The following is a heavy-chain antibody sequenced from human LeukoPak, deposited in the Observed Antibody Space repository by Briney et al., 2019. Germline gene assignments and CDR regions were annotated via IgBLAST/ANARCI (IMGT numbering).Heavy chain of an antibody. Sequence: PGGSLRLSCAASGFTFSDYSMHWVRQAPGKGLNWVAFIRYDGNNKYYADSVKGRFTISRDNSKNTLYLQMNSLRAEDTAVYYCARERDDYDDPGPLDYWGQGTLVTVSS. CDR3: ARERDDYDDPGPLDY. CDR2: IRYDGNNK. CDR1: GFTFSDYS. J-gene: IGHJ4*02. V-gene: IGHV3-30*02. D-gene: IGHD4-17*01.